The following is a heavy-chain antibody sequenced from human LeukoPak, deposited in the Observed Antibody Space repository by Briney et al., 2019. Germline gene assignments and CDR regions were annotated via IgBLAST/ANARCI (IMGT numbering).Heavy chain of an antibody. CDR1: GFTFSSYW. D-gene: IGHD3-16*02. V-gene: IGHV3-74*01. Sequence: GGSLRLSCAASGFTFSSYWMHWVRQAPGEGLVWVSRINSDGSTTNYADSVRGRFTISRDNAKNTLYLQMNSLRTEDMAVYYCAKGDDYVWGSYRYPEYWGQGTLVTVSS. CDR3: AKGDDYVWGSYRYPEY. CDR2: INSDGSTT. J-gene: IGHJ4*02.